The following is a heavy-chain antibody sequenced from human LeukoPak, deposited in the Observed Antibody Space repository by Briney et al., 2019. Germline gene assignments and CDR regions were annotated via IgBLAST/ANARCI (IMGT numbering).Heavy chain of an antibody. V-gene: IGHV4-59*01. D-gene: IGHD6-13*01. J-gene: IGHJ5*02. CDR2: IYYSGST. Sequence: SETLSLTCAVSGDSISSYYWSWIRQPPGKGLEWIGYIYYSGSTNYNPSLKSRVTISVDTSKNQFSLKLSSVTAADTAVYYCARSIAAAGGSWFDPWGQGTLVTVSS. CDR1: GDSISSYY. CDR3: ARSIAAAGGSWFDP.